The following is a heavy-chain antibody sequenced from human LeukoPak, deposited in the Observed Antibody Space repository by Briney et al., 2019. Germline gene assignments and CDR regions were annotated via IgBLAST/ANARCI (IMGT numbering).Heavy chain of an antibody. D-gene: IGHD6-13*01. CDR1: GGSISSYY. Sequence: SETLSLTCTVSGGSISSYYWSWIRQPPGKGLERIGYIYYSGSTNYNPSLKSRVTMSVDTSKNQFSLKLSSVTAADTAVYYCARELSIAPYYFDYWGQGTLVTVSS. V-gene: IGHV4-59*01. J-gene: IGHJ4*02. CDR3: ARELSIAPYYFDY. CDR2: IYYSGST.